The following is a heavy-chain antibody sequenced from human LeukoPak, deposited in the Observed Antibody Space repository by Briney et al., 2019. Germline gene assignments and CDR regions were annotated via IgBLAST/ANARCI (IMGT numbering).Heavy chain of an antibody. J-gene: IGHJ4*02. D-gene: IGHD5-18*01. CDR2: IYSGGST. Sequence: GGSLRLSCESPGFTFSHFGMHWFRQAPGKGLEWVSVIYSGGSTIYADSVKGRFTISRDNSKNTLYLQMNSLRAEDTAVYYCIYGYTLDFWGQGTLVTVS. V-gene: IGHV3-NL1*01. CDR1: GFTFSHFG. CDR3: IYGYTLDF.